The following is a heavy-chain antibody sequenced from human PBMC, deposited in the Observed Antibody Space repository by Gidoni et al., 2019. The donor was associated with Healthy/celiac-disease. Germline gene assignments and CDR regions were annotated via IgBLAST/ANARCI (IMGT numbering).Heavy chain of an antibody. CDR3: ARDSEGHYFDY. CDR2: IWYDGSNK. CDR1: GFTFSSYG. V-gene: IGHV3-33*01. Sequence: QVQLVESGGGVVQPGRSLRLSCAASGFTFSSYGMHWVRQAPGKGLEWVAVIWYDGSNKYYADSVKGRFTISRDNSKNTLYLQMNSLRAEDTAVYYCARDSEGHYFDYWGQGTLVTVSS. J-gene: IGHJ4*02.